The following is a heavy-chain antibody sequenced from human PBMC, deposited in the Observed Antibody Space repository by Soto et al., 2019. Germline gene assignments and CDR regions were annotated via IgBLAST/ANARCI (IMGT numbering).Heavy chain of an antibody. D-gene: IGHD3-16*01. CDR3: ARDGTFGAKGGSLDI. Sequence: GGSLRLSCAASGFTFRTYGMHWVRQAPGKGLEWVAIFWYDGSNKYYAESVKGRFTNSRDNSKNTLYLQMNSLRAEDTAVYYCARDGTFGAKGGSLDIWGQGTMVTVSS. CDR1: GFTFRTYG. CDR2: FWYDGSNK. V-gene: IGHV3-33*01. J-gene: IGHJ3*02.